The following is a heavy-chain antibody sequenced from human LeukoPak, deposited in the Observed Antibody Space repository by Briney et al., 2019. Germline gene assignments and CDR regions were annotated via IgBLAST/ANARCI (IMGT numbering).Heavy chain of an antibody. CDR2: ISGSGGST. V-gene: IGHV3-23*01. Sequence: PGGSLRLSCAASGFTFSSYAMSWVRQAPGKGGEWVSAISGSGGSTYYADSVKGRFTISRDNSKNTLYLQMNSLRAEDTAVYYCAKRAPVAAAGTGRYFDDWGQGTLVTVSS. J-gene: IGHJ4*02. D-gene: IGHD1/OR15-1a*01. CDR3: AKRAPVAAAGTGRYFDD. CDR1: GFTFSSYA.